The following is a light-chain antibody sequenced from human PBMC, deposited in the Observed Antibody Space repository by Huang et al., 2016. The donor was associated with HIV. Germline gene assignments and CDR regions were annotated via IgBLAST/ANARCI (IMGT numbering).Light chain of an antibody. CDR3: QQRNDWPPYT. J-gene: IGKJ2*01. CDR2: DAA. V-gene: IGKV3-11*01. Sequence: EVVLTQSPATVSLSPGERATLSCRARQHVNNFLAWYQQKPGQPPGLLIYDAATRATGSPPRFSGSGSVTDFALTIISLEPEDFAVYYCQQRNDWPPYTFGQGTRLEIK. CDR1: QHVNNF.